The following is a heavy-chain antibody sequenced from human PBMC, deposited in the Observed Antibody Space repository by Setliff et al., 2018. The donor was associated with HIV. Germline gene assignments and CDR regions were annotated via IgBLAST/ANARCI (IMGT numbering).Heavy chain of an antibody. D-gene: IGHD2-21*01. Sequence: PSETLSLTCDVYGDSFTTTSHSWAWLRQPAGRGLEWIGHVYSRGNTDYNPSLASRVSILMSTSEIQFSLTLNSVTAADTAKYYCARGRLMCSSVLFFDFWGQGILVTFSS. J-gene: IGHJ4*02. V-gene: IGHV4-61*09. CDR1: GDSFTTTSHS. CDR2: VYSRGNT. CDR3: ARGRLMCSSVLFFDF.